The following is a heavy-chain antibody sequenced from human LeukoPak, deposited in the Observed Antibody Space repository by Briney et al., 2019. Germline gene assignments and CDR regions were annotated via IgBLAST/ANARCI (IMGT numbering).Heavy chain of an antibody. J-gene: IGHJ4*02. CDR1: GYSISSGYY. CDR3: ARQAPGSEGFLERLLDY. D-gene: IGHD3-3*01. V-gene: IGHV4-38-2*01. CDR2: IDHSGST. Sequence: PSETLSVTCAVSGYSISSGYYWAWIRQPPGKGLEWIGSIDHSGSTYYNPSLRSRVTISVDTSKNQFSLKLSSVTAADTAVYYCARQAPGSEGFLERLLDYWGQGTLVTVSS.